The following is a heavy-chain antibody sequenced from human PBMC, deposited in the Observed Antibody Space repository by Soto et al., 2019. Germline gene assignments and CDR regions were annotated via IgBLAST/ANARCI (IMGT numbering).Heavy chain of an antibody. J-gene: IGHJ6*02. V-gene: IGHV2-5*02. D-gene: IGHD2-21*02. CDR1: GFSLNTGGVG. Sequence: QITVMESGPTLVNPTQTLTLTCTFSGFSLNTGGVGVGWIRQPPGKAMEWLALIYWDDDKRYSPSLRSRLTITKDTSKNQVVLTMTNMDPVDTATYYCTHSRCGGDCLQSYSSHYYYGMDVWGQGTTVTVSS. CDR2: IYWDDDK. CDR3: THSRCGGDCLQSYSSHYYYGMDV.